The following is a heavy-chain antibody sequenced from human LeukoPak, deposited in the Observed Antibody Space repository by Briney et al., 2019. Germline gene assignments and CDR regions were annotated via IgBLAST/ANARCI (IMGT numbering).Heavy chain of an antibody. CDR2: IYSGGST. J-gene: IGHJ4*02. Sequence: GGSLRLSCPPSGFTVSRNYMGWVRQAPGKGREWVSVIYSGGSTYYADSVKGRFTISRDNSKNTLYLQMNSLRAEDTAVYYCARGDYYFDYWGQGTLVTVSS. V-gene: IGHV3-53*01. CDR1: GFTVSRNY. CDR3: ARGDYYFDY.